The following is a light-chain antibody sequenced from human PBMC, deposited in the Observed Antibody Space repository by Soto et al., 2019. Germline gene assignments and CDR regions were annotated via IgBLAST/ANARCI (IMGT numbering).Light chain of an antibody. CDR1: QSVSSN. CDR3: QQRSNWQIT. CDR2: CAS. Sequence: TQSPATLSVSPGERATLSCRASQSVSSNLAWCQHAPVQTPMLLIYCASHRSPAIPARFSGSGSGTDFTLTISSLEPEDFVVYYCQQRSNWQITFGQGTRLEIK. J-gene: IGKJ5*01. V-gene: IGKV3D-11*02.